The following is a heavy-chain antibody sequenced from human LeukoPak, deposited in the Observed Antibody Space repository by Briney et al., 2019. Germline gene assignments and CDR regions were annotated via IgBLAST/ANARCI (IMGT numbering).Heavy chain of an antibody. D-gene: IGHD6-13*01. CDR1: GYTCTSYY. V-gene: IGHV1-46*01. Sequence: ASVMVSCKASGYTCTSYYMNTVRQAPGQGLEWMGIITPSGGSTSYAQKFQGRVTMTRDTSTSTVYMELSSLRSEDTAVYYCARDAPSRIAAGWFDPWGQGTLVTVSS. CDR2: ITPSGGST. CDR3: ARDAPSRIAAGWFDP. J-gene: IGHJ5*02.